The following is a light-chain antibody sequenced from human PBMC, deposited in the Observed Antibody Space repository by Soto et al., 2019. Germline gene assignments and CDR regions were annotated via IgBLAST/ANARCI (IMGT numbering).Light chain of an antibody. V-gene: IGKV3-11*01. CDR1: QSISSS. CDR3: QQHSDWPLT. Sequence: EIVLIQSPVTLSLPPGERATLSCRASQSISSSLAWYQQNPGQAPRLLIFDASNRATGIPVRFSGSGSGTDFTLTISSLEPDDFTVYYCQQHSDWPLTFGGGTRVEI. J-gene: IGKJ4*01. CDR2: DAS.